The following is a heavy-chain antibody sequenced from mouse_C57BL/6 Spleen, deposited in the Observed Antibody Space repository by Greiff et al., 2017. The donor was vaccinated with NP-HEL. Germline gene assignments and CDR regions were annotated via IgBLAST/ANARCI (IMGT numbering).Heavy chain of an antibody. CDR1: GFTFSDYG. J-gene: IGHJ4*01. CDR2: ISSGSSTI. Sequence: DVKLVESGGGLVKPGGSLKLSCAASGFTFSDYGMHWVRQAPEKGLEWVAYISSGSSTIYYADTVKGRFTISRDNDKNTLFLQMTSLRSEDTAMYYCAREYYYGSSWKAMDYWGQGTSVTVSS. D-gene: IGHD1-1*01. V-gene: IGHV5-17*01. CDR3: AREYYYGSSWKAMDY.